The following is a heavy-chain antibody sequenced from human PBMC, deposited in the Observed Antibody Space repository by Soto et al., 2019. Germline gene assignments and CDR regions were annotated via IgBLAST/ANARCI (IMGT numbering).Heavy chain of an antibody. CDR2: MNPNNGNI. Sequence: QVQLVQSGAEVKKPGASVVVSCKASGYTFSSYDINWVRRAAGQGLDLMGWMNPNNGNIGYAQRCQGRVTMTRSTSISIAYMELSSLRSEDTAVYYCARGAVAGLTYYGMDVWGQGTAVIVSS. CDR3: ARGAVAGLTYYGMDV. D-gene: IGHD6-19*01. J-gene: IGHJ6*02. CDR1: GYTFSSYD. V-gene: IGHV1-8*01.